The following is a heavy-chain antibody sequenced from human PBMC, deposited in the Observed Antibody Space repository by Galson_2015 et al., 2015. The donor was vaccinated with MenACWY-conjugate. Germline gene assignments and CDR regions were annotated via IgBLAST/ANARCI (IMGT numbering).Heavy chain of an antibody. D-gene: IGHD3-10*01. CDR2: IYDGGST. V-gene: IGHV3-66*01. CDR1: GFTVSSNY. J-gene: IGHJ4*02. Sequence: SLRLSCAAFGFTVSSNYMSWVRQAPGKGLEWVSVIYDGGSTYYADSVKGRFTISRDNSKNTLYLQMNSLRAEDTAVYYCARGAGARGSNLDYWGQGTLVTVSS. CDR3: ARGAGARGSNLDY.